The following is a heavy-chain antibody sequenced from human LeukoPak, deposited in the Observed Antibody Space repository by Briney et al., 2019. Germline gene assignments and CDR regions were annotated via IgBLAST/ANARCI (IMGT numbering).Heavy chain of an antibody. CDR2: ISSSSSYT. CDR1: GFSFSDYY. J-gene: IGHJ3*02. V-gene: IGHV3-11*06. D-gene: IGHD5-24*01. Sequence: PGGSLRLSCAASGFSFSDYYMSWIRPAPRKGLEWGLYISSSSSYTNYADSLKGRFTISRDNAKNSLYLQMDSLRVEDTAVYYCARSLEMATVRSGFDIWGQGTMVIVSS. CDR3: ARSLEMATVRSGFDI.